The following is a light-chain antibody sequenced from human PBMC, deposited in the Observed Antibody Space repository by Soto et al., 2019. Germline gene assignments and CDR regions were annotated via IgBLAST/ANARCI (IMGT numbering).Light chain of an antibody. CDR3: QQYNKWYTVKYT. CDR2: DAY. Sequence: EIVMTQSPATLSVSPGERATLSCRASQSVSSNLAWYQQKPGQAPRLLIYDAYTWSTDIHDRFSGSGSGTAFTLTISSLQSEDFAVYYCQQYNKWYTVKYTFGQGTKLEIK. V-gene: IGKV3-15*01. CDR1: QSVSSN. J-gene: IGKJ2*01.